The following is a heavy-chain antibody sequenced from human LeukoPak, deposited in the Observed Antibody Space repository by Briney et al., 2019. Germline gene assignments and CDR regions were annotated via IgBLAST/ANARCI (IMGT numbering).Heavy chain of an antibody. CDR2: IKQDGSEK. CDR3: ARVKSGYSYGPHYYYYYYMDV. Sequence: GVSLRLSCAASGFTFSSYWMSWVRQAPGKGLEWVANIKQDGSEKNYVDSVKGRFTISRDNAKNSLYLQMNSLRAEDTAVYYCARVKSGYSYGPHYYYYYYMDVWGKGTRVTVSS. D-gene: IGHD5-18*01. V-gene: IGHV3-7*04. CDR1: GFTFSSYW. J-gene: IGHJ6*03.